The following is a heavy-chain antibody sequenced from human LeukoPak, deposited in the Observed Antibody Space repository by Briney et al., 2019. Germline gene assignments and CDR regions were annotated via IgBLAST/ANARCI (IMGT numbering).Heavy chain of an antibody. CDR2: IRSKAFGGTT. CDR3: TRYSGRADY. V-gene: IGHV3-49*03. J-gene: IGHJ4*02. D-gene: IGHD5-18*01. Sequence: GGSLRLSCTSSGFTFGTYAVSWFRQAPGKGLEWVAFIRSKAFGGTTEYAASVKGRFTISRDHSKSIAYLQMNSLKTEDTAVYYCTRYSGRADYWGQGTLVSVSS. CDR1: GFTFGTYA.